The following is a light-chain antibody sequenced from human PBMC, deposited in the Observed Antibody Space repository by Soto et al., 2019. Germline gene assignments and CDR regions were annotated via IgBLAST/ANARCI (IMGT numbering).Light chain of an antibody. V-gene: IGKV1-5*03. CDR2: KAS. CDR3: QQYNSYWGT. J-gene: IGKJ1*01. CDR1: QIISSW. Sequence: DIKMTQSPSTLSASVGDRVTITCRASQIISSWLAWYQQKPGKAPKLLIYKASSLESGVPSRFSGSGSGTEFTLTISSLQPDDFATYYCQQYNSYWGTFGQGTKVDIK.